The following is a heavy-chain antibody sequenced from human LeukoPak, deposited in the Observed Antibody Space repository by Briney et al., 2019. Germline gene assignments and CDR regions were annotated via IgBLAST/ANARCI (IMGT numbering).Heavy chain of an antibody. CDR2: VSGTGDKT. J-gene: IGHJ6*03. CDR3: AKLSIPARPFLTYLYYYLDV. CDR1: EFTFSRFA. V-gene: IGHV3-23*01. D-gene: IGHD6-6*01. Sequence: GGSLRLSCVASEFTFSRFAMSWVRQAPGRGLEWISSVSGTGDKTHYTDSVKGRFTISRDNSKNTLYLHLSALRAADTAVYYCAKLSIPARPFLTYLYYYLDVWGEGTTVIVSS.